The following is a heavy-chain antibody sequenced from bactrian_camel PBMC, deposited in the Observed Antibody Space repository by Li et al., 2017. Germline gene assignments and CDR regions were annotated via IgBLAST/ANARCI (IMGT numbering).Heavy chain of an antibody. V-gene: IGHV3S53*01. CDR1: GITVSTYS. CDR3: AAARIGFPSLARYLYEH. J-gene: IGHJ4*01. Sequence: QLVESGGGSVQAGGSLRLSCVASGITVSTYSMAWFRRIPGQGREGVAAIGGDGSTNYLEDVQGRFIISRENGKNIVTLEMNALKPEDTATYYCAAARIGFPSLARYLYEHWGQGTQVTVSS. CDR2: IGGDGST. D-gene: IGHD5*01.